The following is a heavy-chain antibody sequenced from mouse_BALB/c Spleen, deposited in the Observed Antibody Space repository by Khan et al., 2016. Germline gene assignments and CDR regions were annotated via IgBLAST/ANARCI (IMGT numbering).Heavy chain of an antibody. CDR3: ARYGDYWFAY. CDR2: ISYDGSN. V-gene: IGHV3-6*02. J-gene: IGHJ3*01. Sequence: EVKLEESGPGLVKPSQSLSLTCSVTGYSITSGYYWNWIRQFPGNKLEWMGYISYDGSNNYNPSLKNRISITRDTTKHQFFLKLNSVTTEDTATYSCARYGDYWFAYWGQGTLVTVSA. D-gene: IGHD2-13*01. CDR1: GYSITSGYY.